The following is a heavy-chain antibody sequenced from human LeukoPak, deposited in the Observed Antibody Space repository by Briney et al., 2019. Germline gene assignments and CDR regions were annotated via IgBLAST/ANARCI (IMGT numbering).Heavy chain of an antibody. CDR1: GGSISSYY. CDR3: AREGAYCSSTSCYNWFDP. D-gene: IGHD2-2*01. CDR2: IYTSGST. Sequence: SETLSLTCTASGGSISSYYWSWIRQPAGKGLEWIGRIYTSGSTNYNPSLKSRVTMSVDTSKNQFSLKLSSVTAADTAVYYCAREGAYCSSTSCYNWFDPWGQGTLVTVSS. J-gene: IGHJ5*02. V-gene: IGHV4-4*07.